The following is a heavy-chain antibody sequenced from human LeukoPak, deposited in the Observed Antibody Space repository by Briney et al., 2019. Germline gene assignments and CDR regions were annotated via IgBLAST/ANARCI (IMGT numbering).Heavy chain of an antibody. J-gene: IGHJ4*02. Sequence: GGSLRLSCAASGFTFNNYAMHWVRQAPGKGLDWVAVILEDGSIQHYADSVKGRFTISRDNSRNTVFLQMNSLRGEDTAIYYCARVQGGGFRTADFWGQGTVVTVSS. CDR3: ARVQGGGFRTADF. CDR1: GFTFNNYA. CDR2: ILEDGSIQ. V-gene: IGHV3-30*04. D-gene: IGHD3-10*01.